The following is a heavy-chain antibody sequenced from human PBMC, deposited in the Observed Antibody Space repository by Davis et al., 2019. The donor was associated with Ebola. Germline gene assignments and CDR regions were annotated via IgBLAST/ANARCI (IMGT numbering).Heavy chain of an antibody. CDR1: GFTFSNAW. CDR3: TTGYSYGLYFDY. J-gene: IGHJ4*02. D-gene: IGHD5-18*01. CDR2: IKSKTDGGTT. V-gene: IGHV3-15*07. Sequence: PRGSLRLSCAASGFTFSNAWMNWVRQAPGKGLEWVGRIKSKTDGGTTDYAAPVKGRFTISRDDSKNTLYLQMNSLKTEDTAVYYCTTGYSYGLYFDYWGQGTLVTVSS.